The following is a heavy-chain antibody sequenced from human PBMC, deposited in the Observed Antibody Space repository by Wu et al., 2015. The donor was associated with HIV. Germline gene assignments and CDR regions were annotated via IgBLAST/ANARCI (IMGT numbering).Heavy chain of an antibody. CDR1: GYSLSDYG. J-gene: IGHJ1*01. CDR3: ARDPNTMVRGARQYFQH. V-gene: IGHV1-2*02. Sequence: QVQLVQSGAEVKKPGASVRVSCRASGYSLSDYGMHWVRQAPGQGLEWMGWINPNSGGTNYAQKFQGRVTMTRDTSISTAYMELSRLRSDDTAVYYCARDPNTMVRGARQYFQHWGQGTLVTVSS. D-gene: IGHD3-10*01. CDR2: INPNSGGT.